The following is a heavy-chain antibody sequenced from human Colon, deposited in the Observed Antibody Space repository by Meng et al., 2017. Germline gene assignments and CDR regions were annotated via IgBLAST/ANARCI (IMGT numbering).Heavy chain of an antibody. Sequence: GHGRVKHKPTPSLTCPVSAACIKCYFCSWLRVAPGKGIVCIAFIYYSGCNDYNPSLKSLVAISVDTSKTHFSLNLSSVTAADTAVYYWATSDRVPGWFDPWGQGTLVTVSS. CDR1: AACIKCYF. V-gene: IGHV4-59*01. J-gene: IGHJ5*02. D-gene: IGHD3-10*01. CDR2: IYYSGCN. CDR3: ATSDRVPGWFDP.